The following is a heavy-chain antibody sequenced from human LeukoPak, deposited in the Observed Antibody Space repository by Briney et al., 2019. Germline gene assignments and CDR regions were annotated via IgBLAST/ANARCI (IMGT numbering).Heavy chain of an antibody. D-gene: IGHD6-19*01. CDR1: GYGVTSYW. CDR2: IYPRDSKI. V-gene: IGHV5-51*01. Sequence: GESLKISCKGSGYGVTSYWIGWVRQMPGKGLEWMGIIYPRDSKIRYSPSFQGQVTISADKSISTAYLQWSSLKASDSAMYYCARGDYSSASFFDYWGQGTLVTVSS. CDR3: ARGDYSSASFFDY. J-gene: IGHJ4*02.